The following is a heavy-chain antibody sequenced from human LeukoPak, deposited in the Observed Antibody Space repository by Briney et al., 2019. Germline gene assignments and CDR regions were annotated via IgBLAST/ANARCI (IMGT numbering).Heavy chain of an antibody. CDR1: GFIFSSYW. CDR2: IKQDGSEK. D-gene: IGHD3-16*01. Sequence: GGSLRLPCAASGFIFSSYWMSWVRQAPGKGLEWVANIKQDGSEKNYVDSVKGRFTISRDNAKNSLYLQMNSLRDEDTAVYYCVRDTPFGGYWGQGTLVTVSS. V-gene: IGHV3-7*03. CDR3: VRDTPFGGY. J-gene: IGHJ4*02.